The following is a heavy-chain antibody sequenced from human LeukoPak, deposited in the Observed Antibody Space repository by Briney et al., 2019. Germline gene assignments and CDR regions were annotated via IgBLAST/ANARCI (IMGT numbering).Heavy chain of an antibody. V-gene: IGHV4-59*12. Sequence: SETQSLTCIVSGGSISNYYWNLIRQPPGKGLEWIAYIYYSGSTNYNPSLKSRVTISVDTSKNQFSLKLSSVTAADTAVYYCARTDDYYYYYMDVWGKGATVTVSS. CDR1: GGSISNYY. CDR3: ARTDDYYYYYMDV. J-gene: IGHJ6*03. CDR2: IYYSGST.